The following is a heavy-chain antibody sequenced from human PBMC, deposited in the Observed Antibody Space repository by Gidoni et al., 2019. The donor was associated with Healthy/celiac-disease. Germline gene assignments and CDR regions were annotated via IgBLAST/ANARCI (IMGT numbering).Heavy chain of an antibody. CDR3: ARSGGGPAAMFYYYYMDV. Sequence: EVQLVESGGGVVRPGGSLSISSSASGFTFDDYGMSCVRQAPGKGLEWVSGINWNGGSTGYADSVKGRFTISRDNAKNSLYLQMNSLRAEDTALYYCARSGGGPAAMFYYYYMDVWGKGTTVTVSS. D-gene: IGHD2-2*01. CDR2: INWNGGST. V-gene: IGHV3-20*03. J-gene: IGHJ6*03. CDR1: GFTFDDYG.